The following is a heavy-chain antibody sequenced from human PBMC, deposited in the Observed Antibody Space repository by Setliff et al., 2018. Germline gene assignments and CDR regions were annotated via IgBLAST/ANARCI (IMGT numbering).Heavy chain of an antibody. CDR1: GDSISSRTYY. V-gene: IGHV4-39*01. CDR3: ARTGTYRYFDY. J-gene: IGHJ4*02. D-gene: IGHD1-1*01. Sequence: PSETLSLTCTVSGDSISSRTYYWSWIRQPPGKGLEWIGRIYYRGDTYYNASLKGRLTISVDTAQNQFSLRLTSVTAADTAVYYCARTGTYRYFDYWGQGALVTVSS. CDR2: IYYRGDT.